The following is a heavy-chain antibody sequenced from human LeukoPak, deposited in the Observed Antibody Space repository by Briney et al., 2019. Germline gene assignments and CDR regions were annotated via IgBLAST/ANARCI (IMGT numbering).Heavy chain of an antibody. V-gene: IGHV5-51*01. CDR2: IYPGDSDT. J-gene: IGHJ4*02. CDR3: ARLPGIVATIERYFDY. D-gene: IGHD5-12*01. Sequence: GESLKISCKGSGYSFNSYWIGWVRQMPGKGLEWLGIIYPGDSDTRYSPSFQGQVTISADKSISTAYLQWSSLKASDTAMYYCARLPGIVATIERYFDYWGQGTLVTVSS. CDR1: GYSFNSYW.